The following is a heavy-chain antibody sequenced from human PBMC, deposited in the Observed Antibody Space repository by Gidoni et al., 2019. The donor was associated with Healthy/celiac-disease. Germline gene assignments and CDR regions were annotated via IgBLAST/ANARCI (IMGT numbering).Heavy chain of an antibody. Sequence: QVQLQASGPGLVKPSETLSLTFTVSGGSISSYYWSWLRQPPGKGLECIGYIYYSWSTHSNPSLKSRVTISVDTSKNQFSLKLSSVTAADTAVYYCAREVGATTKAWFDPWGQGTLVTVSS. V-gene: IGHV4-59*01. J-gene: IGHJ5*02. CDR2: IYYSWST. CDR3: AREVGATTKAWFDP. CDR1: GGSISSYY. D-gene: IGHD1-26*01.